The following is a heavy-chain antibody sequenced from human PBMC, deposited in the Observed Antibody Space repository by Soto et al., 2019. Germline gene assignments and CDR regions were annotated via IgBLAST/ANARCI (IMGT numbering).Heavy chain of an antibody. J-gene: IGHJ4*02. D-gene: IGHD5-18*01. Sequence: QVQLVQSGAEVKKPGSSVKVSCKASGGTFSSYAISWVRQAPGQGLEWMGGIIPIFGTANYAQKFQGRVTITADESTSTAYMELSRLRSEDTAVYYCARAARDTARVDEGVGFFDYWGQGTLVTVSS. CDR1: GGTFSSYA. CDR3: ARAARDTARVDEGVGFFDY. CDR2: IIPIFGTA. V-gene: IGHV1-69*01.